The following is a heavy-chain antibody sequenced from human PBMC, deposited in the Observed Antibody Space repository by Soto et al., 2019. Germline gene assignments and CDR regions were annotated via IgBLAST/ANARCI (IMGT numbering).Heavy chain of an antibody. Sequence: PSETLSLTCAVYGGSFSDNYWTWFRQPPGKGLEGIGEISPSGTTKYIPSLKRRVTISADTSKKQFSLKVTSVTAADTAVYYCVTSLLFGTPHEIWGQGTTATVSS. CDR1: GGSFSDNY. CDR3: VTSLLFGTPHEI. V-gene: IGHV4-34*01. D-gene: IGHD3-10*02. CDR2: ISPSGTT. J-gene: IGHJ6*02.